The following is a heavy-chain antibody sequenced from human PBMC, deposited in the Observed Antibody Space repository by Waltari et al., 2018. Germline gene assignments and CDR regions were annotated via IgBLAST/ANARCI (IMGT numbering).Heavy chain of an antibody. CDR3: ARGIYGDYDY. Sequence: QVQLQQWGAGLLKPSETLSLTCAVYGGSFSGYYWSWIRQPPGKGLEWIGEINHSGSTNYNPSLKSRVTISVDTSKNQFSLKLSSVTAADTAVYYCARGIYGDYDYWGQGTLVTVSS. V-gene: IGHV4-34*01. CDR2: INHSGST. CDR1: GGSFSGYY. J-gene: IGHJ4*02. D-gene: IGHD4-17*01.